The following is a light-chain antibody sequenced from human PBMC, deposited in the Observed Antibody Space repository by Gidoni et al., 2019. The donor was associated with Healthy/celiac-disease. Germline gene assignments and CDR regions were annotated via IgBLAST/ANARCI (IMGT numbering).Light chain of an antibody. J-gene: IGKJ2*01. CDR3: QQYNSYSYT. Sequence: IQIPQSPSTLSASVGDRVTITCRASQSISSWLAWYQQKPGKAPKLLIYKASSLESGVPSRFSGSGSGTEVTLTISSLQPDDFATYYCQQYNSYSYTFGQGTKLEIK. V-gene: IGKV1-5*03. CDR1: QSISSW. CDR2: KAS.